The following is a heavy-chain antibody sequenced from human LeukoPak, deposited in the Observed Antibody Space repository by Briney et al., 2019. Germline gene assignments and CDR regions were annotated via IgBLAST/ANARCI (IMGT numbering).Heavy chain of an antibody. Sequence: PGGSLRLSCAASGFTFSSYGMSWVRQAPGKGLEWVSAISTSGGSTYYADSVKGRFTISRDNSKNTLYLQMNSLRAEDTAVYYCAKAPGGIVGYWGQGTLVTVSS. CDR2: ISTSGGST. V-gene: IGHV3-23*01. D-gene: IGHD3-16*01. CDR3: AKAPGGIVGY. CDR1: GFTFSSYG. J-gene: IGHJ4*02.